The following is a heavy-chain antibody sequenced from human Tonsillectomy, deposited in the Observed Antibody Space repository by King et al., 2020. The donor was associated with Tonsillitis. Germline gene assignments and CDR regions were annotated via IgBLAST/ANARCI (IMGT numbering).Heavy chain of an antibody. J-gene: IGHJ6*03. V-gene: IGHV5-51*01. Sequence: VQLVESAAEVKKPGESLKISCKGSGYSFSNYWIGWVRQMPGKGLEWMGIIYPGDSDTRYSPSFQGQVTISADKSISTAYLQWSSLKASDTAMYYCARQDVEMARNAQMPSRYYYYLDVWGKGTTVTVSS. CDR1: GYSFSNYW. D-gene: IGHD5-24*01. CDR2: IYPGDSDT. CDR3: ARQDVEMARNAQMPSRYYYYLDV.